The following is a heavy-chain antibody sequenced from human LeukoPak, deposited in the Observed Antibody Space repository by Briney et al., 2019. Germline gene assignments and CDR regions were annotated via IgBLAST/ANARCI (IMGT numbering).Heavy chain of an antibody. CDR2: ISSSSSTI. J-gene: IGHJ3*02. CDR1: GFTFSSYS. V-gene: IGHV3-48*01. CDR3: ARQPAVFLDAFDI. Sequence: PGGSLRLSCAASGFTFSSYSMNWVHQAPGKGLEWVSYISSSSSTIYYADSVKGRFTISRDNAKKSLYLQMNSLRAEDTAVYYCARQPAVFLDAFDIWGQGTMVTVSS. D-gene: IGHD1-14*01.